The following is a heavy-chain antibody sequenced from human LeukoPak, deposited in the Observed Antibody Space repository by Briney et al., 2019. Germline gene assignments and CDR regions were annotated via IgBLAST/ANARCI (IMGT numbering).Heavy chain of an antibody. Sequence: PSQTLSLTCAVSGGSISSGGYSWSWIRQPPGKGLEWIGYIYHSGSTYYNPFFKSRVTISVDRSKNQFSLKLSSVTAADTAVYYCTKGDKGAFDIWGQGTMVTVSS. V-gene: IGHV4-30-2*01. CDR3: TKGDKGAFDI. CDR1: GGSISSGGYS. J-gene: IGHJ3*02. CDR2: IYHSGST. D-gene: IGHD5-24*01.